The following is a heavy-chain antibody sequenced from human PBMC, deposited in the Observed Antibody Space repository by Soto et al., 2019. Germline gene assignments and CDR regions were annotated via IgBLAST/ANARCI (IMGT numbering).Heavy chain of an antibody. V-gene: IGHV1-46*03. D-gene: IGHD6-6*01. CDR1: GYTFTSYY. CDR2: INPSGGST. CDR3: ARDPAIAARRSNWFDP. J-gene: IGHJ5*02. Sequence: GASVKVSCKASGYTFTSYYMHWVRQAPGQGLEWMGIINPSGGSTSYAQKFQGRVTMTRDTSTSTVYMELSSLRSEDTAVYYCARDPAIAARRSNWFDPWGQGTRVTVSS.